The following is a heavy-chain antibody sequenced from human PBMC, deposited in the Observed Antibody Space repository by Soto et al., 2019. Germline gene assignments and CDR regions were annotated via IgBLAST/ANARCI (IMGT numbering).Heavy chain of an antibody. CDR3: ALSGLTGVYDS. CDR1: GFTFSRYY. D-gene: IGHD1-26*01. J-gene: IGHJ4*02. Sequence: EVQLVESGGGLVQPGGSLRLSCAASGFTFSRYYMTWVRQAPGKGPEWLTNLTPDGNTKSYIHSVTGRFTISRDNTKNSLYRQMDALRVEYTAVYYCALSGLTGVYDSWGLGTLVTVSS. CDR2: LTPDGNTK. V-gene: IGHV3-7*01.